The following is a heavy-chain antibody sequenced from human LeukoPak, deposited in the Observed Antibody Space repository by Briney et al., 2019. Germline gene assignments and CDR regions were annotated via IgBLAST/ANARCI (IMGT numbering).Heavy chain of an antibody. Sequence: GGSLRLSCAASGFTFSSYAMSWVRQAPGKGLEWVSTISGSGGSTYYADSVKGRFTISRDNSKNTVYLQMKSLRAEDTAVFYCAKGPYYYGSGSYPYYLDSWGQGTLVTVSS. J-gene: IGHJ4*02. CDR1: GFTFSSYA. V-gene: IGHV3-23*01. CDR3: AKGPYYYGSGSYPYYLDS. CDR2: ISGSGGST. D-gene: IGHD3-10*01.